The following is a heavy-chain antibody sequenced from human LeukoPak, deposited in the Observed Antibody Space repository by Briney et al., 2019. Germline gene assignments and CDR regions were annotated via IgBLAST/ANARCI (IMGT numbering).Heavy chain of an antibody. Sequence: GGSLRLSCAASGFTFSSYGMHWVRQAPGKGLEWVAVISYDGSNKYYADSVKGRFTISRDNSKNTLYLQMNSLRAEDTAVYYCAKDRGYYYDSSGYPTGGPFDYWGQGTLVTVSS. V-gene: IGHV3-30*18. D-gene: IGHD3-22*01. CDR3: AKDRGYYYDSSGYPTGGPFDY. J-gene: IGHJ4*02. CDR1: GFTFSSYG. CDR2: ISYDGSNK.